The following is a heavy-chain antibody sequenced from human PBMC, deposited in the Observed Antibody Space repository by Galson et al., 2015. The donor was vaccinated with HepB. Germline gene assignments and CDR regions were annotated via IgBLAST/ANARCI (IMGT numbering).Heavy chain of an antibody. J-gene: IGHJ4*02. CDR3: ARDLRMNEWELPDY. Sequence: SCKASGYSFTTYYIHWVRQAPGQGLEWMGIINPSADTTSYAEKFQGRVSMTRDTSTTTVFMELSSLRSEDTAVYYCARDLRMNEWELPDYWGQGTLVIVSS. D-gene: IGHD1-26*01. V-gene: IGHV1-46*03. CDR1: GYSFTTYY. CDR2: INPSADTT.